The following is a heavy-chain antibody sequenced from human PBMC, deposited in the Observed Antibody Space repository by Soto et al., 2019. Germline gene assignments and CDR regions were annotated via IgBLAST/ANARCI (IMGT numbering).Heavy chain of an antibody. J-gene: IGHJ4*02. CDR1: GASINSYY. CDR2: IHYSGTT. V-gene: IGHV4-59*08. D-gene: IGHD6-13*01. CDR3: ARPGGSSWLYHFDD. Sequence: QVQLQESGPGLAKPSETLSLTCTVSGASINSYYWSWIRQPPGKGLEWIGYIHYSGTTNYNPSLRSRVTLLVETSKNQFSLNLHSVTAADTAVYYCARPGGSSWLYHFDDWGQGILVTVSS.